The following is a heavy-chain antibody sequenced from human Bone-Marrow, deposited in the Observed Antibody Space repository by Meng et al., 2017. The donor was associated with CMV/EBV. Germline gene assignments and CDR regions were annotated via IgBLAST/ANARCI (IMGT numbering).Heavy chain of an antibody. Sequence: GGPLRLSCVASGLTLSSYGLHWVRQVPGKGLEWVADISADGGRKHYEDSVKGRFTISRDNAKNTLYLQMNSLRAEDTAVYFCAREVTLIRGGYDAFDVWGQGTMVTVSS. CDR1: GLTLSSYG. CDR2: ISADGGRK. CDR3: AREVTLIRGGYDAFDV. J-gene: IGHJ3*01. V-gene: IGHV3-30*04. D-gene: IGHD3-10*01.